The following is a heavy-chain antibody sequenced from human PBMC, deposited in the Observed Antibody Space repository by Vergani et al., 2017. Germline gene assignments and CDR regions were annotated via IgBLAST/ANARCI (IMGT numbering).Heavy chain of an antibody. CDR3: ARHTTYTDS. CDR1: EYSFGNYW. J-gene: IGHJ4*02. CDR2: IYPAYSDT. D-gene: IGHD1-1*01. Sequence: EVELVQSGPEMRKPGESLKISCKGSEYSFGNYWIGWVRQMPGKGLEWMGIIYPAYSDTRYSPSFQGQVTISTDKSISTAFPQWDSLKASDTALYYCARHTTYTDSWGQGALVTVSS. V-gene: IGHV5-51*01.